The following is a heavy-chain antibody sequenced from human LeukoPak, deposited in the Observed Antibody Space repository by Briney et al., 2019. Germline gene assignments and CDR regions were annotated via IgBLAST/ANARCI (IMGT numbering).Heavy chain of an antibody. Sequence: SETLSLTCTVSGGSISSGDYYWSWIRQPPGKGLEWIGYIYYSGSTYYNPSLKSRVTISVDTSKNQFSLKLSSVTAADTAVYYCARALRASRRKYCSGGSCYQTAPDFDPWGQGTLVTVSS. CDR2: IYYSGST. CDR1: GGSISSGDYY. D-gene: IGHD2-15*01. J-gene: IGHJ5*02. V-gene: IGHV4-30-4*01. CDR3: ARALRASRRKYCSGGSCYQTAPDFDP.